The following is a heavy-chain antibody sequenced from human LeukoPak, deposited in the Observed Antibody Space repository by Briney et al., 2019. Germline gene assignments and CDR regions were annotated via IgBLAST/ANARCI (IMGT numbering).Heavy chain of an antibody. CDR2: NNHSGST. CDR1: SGSFSGYY. CDR3: AREVPAAGFDS. J-gene: IGHJ4*02. V-gene: IGHV4-34*01. Sequence: SETLSLTCAVYSGSFSGYYWSWIRQPPGKGLEWIGENNHSGSTNYNPSLKSRVTISVDTSKNQFSLKLSSVTAADTAVYYCAREVPAAGFDSWGQGTLVTVSS. D-gene: IGHD6-13*01.